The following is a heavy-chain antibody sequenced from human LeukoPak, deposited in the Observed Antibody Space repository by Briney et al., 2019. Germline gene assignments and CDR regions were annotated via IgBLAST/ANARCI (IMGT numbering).Heavy chain of an antibody. CDR1: GFTFNGYD. J-gene: IGHJ4*02. Sequence: GGSLRLSCAASGFTFNGYDKHWVRQTPGQGLEWVAVISYDGSNKYYADSVKGRFTISRDNTKNTLYLQMNSLRAEDTAVYCCAKGGSSWPDYWGQGTLVTVSS. V-gene: IGHV3-30*18. CDR3: AKGGSSWPDY. D-gene: IGHD6-13*01. CDR2: ISYDGSNK.